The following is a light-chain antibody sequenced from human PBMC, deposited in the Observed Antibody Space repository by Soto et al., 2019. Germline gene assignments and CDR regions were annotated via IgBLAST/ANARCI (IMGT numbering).Light chain of an antibody. Sequence: DIQRTKSPSTLSAAVGDRVTITCRASQSIGNWLAWYQQKPGKAPKLLIYKASSLEGGVPSRFSGSGSGTEFTLTISSLQPDDFATYYCQQYADYSRTFGQGTKV. CDR2: KAS. J-gene: IGKJ1*01. CDR1: QSIGNW. V-gene: IGKV1-5*03. CDR3: QQYADYSRT.